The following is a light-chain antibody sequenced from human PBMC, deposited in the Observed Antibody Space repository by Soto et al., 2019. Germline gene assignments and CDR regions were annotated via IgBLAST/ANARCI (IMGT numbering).Light chain of an antibody. CDR2: AAP. V-gene: IGKV1-17*01. J-gene: IGKJ4*01. CDR1: QGIRDD. Sequence: DIQMTQSPSSLAASVGDSVTITCRASQGIRDDLGWYQQKPGKAPKRLIYAAPTLQSGVPSRVSGSRSGTEFTLTISSLQPEDFASYYCLHHNSYLALTFGGGTKVETK. CDR3: LHHNSYLALT.